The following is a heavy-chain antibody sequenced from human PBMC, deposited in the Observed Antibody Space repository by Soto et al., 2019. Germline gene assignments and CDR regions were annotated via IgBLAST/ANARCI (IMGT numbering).Heavy chain of an antibody. CDR1: GFSFSYYG. CDR3: ARDQRTDHYYDRSGYHDY. V-gene: IGHV3-33*01. D-gene: IGHD3-22*01. Sequence: GGSLRLSCGASGFSFSYYGMHWVRQAPGKGLEWVAVIWFDGSDKYYADSVKGRFTISRDNSENTLYLQMNSLRAEDTAVYYCARDQRTDHYYDRSGYHDYWGQGTLVTSPQ. CDR2: IWFDGSDK. J-gene: IGHJ4*02.